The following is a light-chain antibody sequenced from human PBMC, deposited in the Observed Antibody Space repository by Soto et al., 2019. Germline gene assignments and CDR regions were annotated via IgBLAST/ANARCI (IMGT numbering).Light chain of an antibody. Sequence: QSVLTQPASVSGSPGQSITISCIGTSSDVGGYNYVSWYQQHPGKAPKLMIYEVSNRPSGVSSRFSGSKSGNTASLTISGLQAEDEADYYCSSYTSSSTRVFGGGTKLTVL. CDR2: EVS. CDR1: SSDVGGYNY. V-gene: IGLV2-14*01. J-gene: IGLJ3*02. CDR3: SSYTSSSTRV.